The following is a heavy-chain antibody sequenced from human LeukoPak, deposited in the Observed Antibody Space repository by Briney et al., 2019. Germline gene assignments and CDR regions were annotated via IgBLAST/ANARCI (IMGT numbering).Heavy chain of an antibody. CDR1: GFTFDDYA. V-gene: IGHV3-43*02. D-gene: IGHD3-16*01. CDR3: AKGDGWGTGFDY. CDR2: ISGDGGST. J-gene: IGHJ4*02. Sequence: PGGSLRLPCAASGFTFDDYAMHWVRQAPGKGLEWVSLISGDGGSTYYADSVKGRFTISRDNSKNSLYLRMNSLRTEDTALYYCAKGDGWGTGFDYWGQGTLVTVSS.